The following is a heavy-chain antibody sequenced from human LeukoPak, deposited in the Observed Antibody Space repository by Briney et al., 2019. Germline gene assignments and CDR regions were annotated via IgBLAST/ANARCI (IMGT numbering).Heavy chain of an antibody. CDR1: GFSFSSYA. Sequence: GGSLRLSCAASGFSFSSYAMTWVRQAPGKGLEWVSTLTVGGDTTYYADSVKGRFTISRDNSKNTLYLQMNSLRAEDTAVYYCAKPPRITMIVVVITDAFDIWGQGTMVTVSS. J-gene: IGHJ3*02. CDR3: AKPPRITMIVVVITDAFDI. CDR2: LTVGGDTT. D-gene: IGHD3-22*01. V-gene: IGHV3-23*01.